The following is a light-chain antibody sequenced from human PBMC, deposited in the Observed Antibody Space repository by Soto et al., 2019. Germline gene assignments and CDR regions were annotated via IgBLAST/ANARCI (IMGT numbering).Light chain of an antibody. CDR2: DAC. CDR1: ESIRTW. Sequence: DTRMTQSTATLSVSLGDRVTITCRASESIRTWLAWYQHKTGKAPKFLIYDACSVESGVLSRFSGSRSGTEFSLAISILQTDDFAAYFCQLYNNYPGTLGQGTKVDI. CDR3: QLYNNYPGT. V-gene: IGKV1-5*01. J-gene: IGKJ1*01.